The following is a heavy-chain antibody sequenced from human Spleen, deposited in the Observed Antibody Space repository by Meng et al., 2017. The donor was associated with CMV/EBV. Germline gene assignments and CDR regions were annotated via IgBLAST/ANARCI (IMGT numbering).Heavy chain of an antibody. V-gene: IGHV1-69*05. J-gene: IGHJ5*02. CDR2: IIPVSGTT. CDR1: GDTFRSFS. D-gene: IGHD4-23*01. Sequence: SVKVSCKTSGDTFRSFSIGWVRQAPGQGLEWMGVIIPVSGTTIYAQKFHGRVTITTDASTTTAYLKLSRLRSEDTAVYYCARGYPMVATPGTGGWFDPWGQGAQVTVSS. CDR3: ARGYPMVATPGTGGWFDP.